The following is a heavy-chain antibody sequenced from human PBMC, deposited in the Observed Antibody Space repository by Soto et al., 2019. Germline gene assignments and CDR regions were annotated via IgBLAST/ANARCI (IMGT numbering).Heavy chain of an antibody. Sequence: QMQLQESGPGLVKASETLTLTCSVSGGSIGSSSYYFGWIRQPPGKGLEWIGSLYYTGTTYYHSSLKSRVTISADKSQDQSSLGLSSLTAADTAVYYCGAYFSRSYCYDWFDRWGEGTLFSVSS. V-gene: IGHV4-39*01. CDR1: GGSIGSSSYY. CDR2: LYYTGTT. D-gene: IGHD2-2*01. J-gene: IGHJ5*02. CDR3: GAYFSRSYCYDWFDR.